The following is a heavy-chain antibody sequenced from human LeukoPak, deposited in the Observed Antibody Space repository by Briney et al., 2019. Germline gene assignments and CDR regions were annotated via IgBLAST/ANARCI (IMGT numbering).Heavy chain of an antibody. Sequence: ASVKVSCKASGYTFTGYYIHWVRQAPGHGPEWMGWINPNSGGTNYAQKFQGRVTMTRDTSISTAYVEVSRLRSDDTAVYYCARAFTGDHEDYWGQGTLVTVSS. CDR3: ARAFTGDHEDY. D-gene: IGHD3-10*01. CDR2: INPNSGGT. CDR1: GYTFTGYY. J-gene: IGHJ4*02. V-gene: IGHV1-2*02.